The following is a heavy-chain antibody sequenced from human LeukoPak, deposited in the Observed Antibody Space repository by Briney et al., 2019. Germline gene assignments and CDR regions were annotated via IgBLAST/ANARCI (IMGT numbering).Heavy chain of an antibody. D-gene: IGHD7-27*01. CDR1: GGSISSYY. CDR2: IYTSEKT. J-gene: IGHJ4*02. CDR3: AKHWGPGTYYFDY. Sequence: PSETLSLTCTVSGGSISSYYWSWIRQPPGKGLEWIGYIYTSEKTNYNPSLESRVTISVDTSKNQFSLKLNSVTAADTAVYYCAKHWGPGTYYFDYWGQGTLVTVFS. V-gene: IGHV4-4*09.